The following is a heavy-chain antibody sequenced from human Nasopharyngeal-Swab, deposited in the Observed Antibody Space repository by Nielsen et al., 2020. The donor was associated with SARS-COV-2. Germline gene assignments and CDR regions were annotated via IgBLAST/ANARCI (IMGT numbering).Heavy chain of an antibody. CDR1: GFTFSSYD. V-gene: IGHV3-13*01. CDR3: ARATSNGWYIYYFDY. J-gene: IGHJ4*02. Sequence: GGSLRLSCAASGFTFSSYDMHWVRQATGKSLKWVSGIHSAGDTFYPGSVKGRFTISRENAKNSLYLQMNSLRAEDTAVYYCARATSNGWYIYYFDYWGLGTLVTVSS. CDR2: IHSAGDT. D-gene: IGHD6-19*01.